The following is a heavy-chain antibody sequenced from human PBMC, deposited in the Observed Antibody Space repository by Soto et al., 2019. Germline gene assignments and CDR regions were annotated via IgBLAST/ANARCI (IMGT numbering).Heavy chain of an antibody. CDR2: ISGSGAST. CDR1: GFTFSSYA. J-gene: IGHJ4*02. Sequence: PGGSLRLSCAASGFTFSSYAMTWVRQAPGKGLEWVSGISGSGASTYYADSVRGRFTISRDNSKNTLYLQMNSLRAEDTAIYYCAFGRHGEVTVPFDYWGQGTLVTVSS. V-gene: IGHV3-23*01. CDR3: AFGRHGEVTVPFDY. D-gene: IGHD3-10*01.